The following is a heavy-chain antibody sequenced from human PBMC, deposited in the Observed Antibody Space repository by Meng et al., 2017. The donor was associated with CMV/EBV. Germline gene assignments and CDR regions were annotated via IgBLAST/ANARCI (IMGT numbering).Heavy chain of an antibody. CDR1: GFTFSSYA. D-gene: IGHD6-13*01. CDR3: AKRFSLQSLGSSWYVRDY. V-gene: IGHV3-30*04. CDR2: ISYDGSNK. J-gene: IGHJ4*02. Sequence: GGSLRLSCAASGFTFSSYAMHWVRQAPGKGLEWVAVISYDGSNKYYADSVKGRFTISRDNSKNTLYLQMNSLRAEDTAVYYCAKRFSLQSLGSSWYVRDYWGQGTLVTVSS.